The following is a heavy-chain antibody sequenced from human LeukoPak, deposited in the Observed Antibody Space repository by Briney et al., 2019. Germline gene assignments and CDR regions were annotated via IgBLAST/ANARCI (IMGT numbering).Heavy chain of an antibody. CDR2: IYSASST. Sequence: GGSLRLSCAASGFTVSSNYMSWVRQAPGKGLEWVSVIYSASSTYYADSVKGRFSISRDNSENTLYLQMNSLRVEDTAVYYCARDLSPWETRNPDAFDIWGQGTTVTVSS. V-gene: IGHV3-53*01. CDR1: GFTVSSNY. CDR3: ARDLSPWETRNPDAFDI. D-gene: IGHD1-14*01. J-gene: IGHJ3*02.